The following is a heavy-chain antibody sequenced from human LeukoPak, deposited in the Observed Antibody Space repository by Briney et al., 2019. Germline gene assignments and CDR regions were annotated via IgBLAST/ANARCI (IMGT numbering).Heavy chain of an antibody. D-gene: IGHD6-13*01. V-gene: IGHV1-69*05. CDR3: ARDRDSSSPDPFAFDI. J-gene: IGHJ3*02. CDR1: GGTFSSYA. Sequence: GSSVKVSCKASGGTFSSYAISWVRQAPGQGLEWMGGIIPIFGTANYAQKFQGRVTITTDESTSTAYMELSSLRSEDTAVYYCARDRDSSSPDPFAFDIWGQGTMVTVSS. CDR2: IIPIFGTA.